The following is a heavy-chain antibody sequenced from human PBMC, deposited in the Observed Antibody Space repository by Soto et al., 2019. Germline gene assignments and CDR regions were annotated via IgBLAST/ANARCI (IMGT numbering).Heavy chain of an antibody. CDR2: ISYDGSNK. CDR1: GFTFSSYA. V-gene: IGHV3-30-3*01. Sequence: GSLRLSCAASGFTFSSYAMHWVRQAPGKGLEWVAVISYDGSNKYYADSVKGRFTISRDNSKNTLYLQMNSLRAEDTAVYYCARHRPQEDGTKKGFDHWGQGTLVTVPS. CDR3: ARHRPQEDGTKKGFDH. J-gene: IGHJ4*02. D-gene: IGHD2-15*01.